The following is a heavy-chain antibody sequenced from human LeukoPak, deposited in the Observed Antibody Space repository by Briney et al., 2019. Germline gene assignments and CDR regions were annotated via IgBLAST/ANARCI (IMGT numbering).Heavy chain of an antibody. Sequence: GGSLRLSCAASGFTFSTYPMHWVRQAPGKGLEYVAAITSNGNSAYYANSVEGRFTISRDNSKNTLYLQMGSLRAEDMAVYYCARRRGDQEFYYFDNWGQGTLVTVSS. D-gene: IGHD4-17*01. CDR3: ARRRGDQEFYYFDN. CDR1: GFTFSTYP. J-gene: IGHJ4*02. CDR2: ITSNGNSA. V-gene: IGHV3-64*01.